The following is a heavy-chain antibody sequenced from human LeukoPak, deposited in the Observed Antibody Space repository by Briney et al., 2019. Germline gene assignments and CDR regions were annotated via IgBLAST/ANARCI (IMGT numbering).Heavy chain of an antibody. CDR1: GFTFSSYA. J-gene: IGHJ4*02. Sequence: GESLRLSCAASGFTFSSYAMHWVRQAPGKGLEYVSAISSNGGNTFYANSVKGRFTISRDNSKNTLYLQMGSLKPEDMAVYYCARDSCSGDRCWRYFDNWGQGTLVTVPS. V-gene: IGHV3-64*01. D-gene: IGHD2-15*01. CDR3: ARDSCSGDRCWRYFDN. CDR2: ISSNGGNT.